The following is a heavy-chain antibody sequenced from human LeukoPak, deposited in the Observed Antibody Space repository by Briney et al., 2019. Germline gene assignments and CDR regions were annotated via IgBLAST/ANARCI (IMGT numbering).Heavy chain of an antibody. D-gene: IGHD3-22*01. CDR1: GGSLSSYY. J-gene: IGHJ4*02. V-gene: IGHV4-59*12. CDR2: IYYSVST. CDR3: ARESGPTYYYVSSGYFVDN. Sequence: SETLSLTCTVSGGSLSSYYWSWIRQPPGKGLEWIGYIYYSVSTYYNPSLTSRVTISVDTSKNKFSLKLRSVNAAHTPVYYCARESGPTYYYVSSGYFVDNGGQGTLVTVSS.